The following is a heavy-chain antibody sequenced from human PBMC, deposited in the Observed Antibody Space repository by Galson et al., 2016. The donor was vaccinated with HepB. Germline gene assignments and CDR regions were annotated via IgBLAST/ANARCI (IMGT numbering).Heavy chain of an antibody. J-gene: IGHJ2*01. V-gene: IGHV3-53*05. CDR2: LYSGGAT. CDR3: ARIPTDRYHWYLDL. CDR1: GFTLRDNY. Sequence: SLRLSCAVSGFTLRDNYMNWVRQAPGKGLEWVSVLYSGGATYYADSVRGRFTISRDNSNRLSLQMNSLKAGDTAVYFCARIPTDRYHWYLDLWGRGTLVTVSS. D-gene: IGHD1-26*01.